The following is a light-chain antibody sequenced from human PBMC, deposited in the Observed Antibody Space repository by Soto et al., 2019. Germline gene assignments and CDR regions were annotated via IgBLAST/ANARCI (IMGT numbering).Light chain of an antibody. CDR2: SNN. CDR1: SSNIGSNT. J-gene: IGLJ3*02. CDR3: AAWDDSLNGQV. Sequence: QPVLTQPPSASGTPGQRVTISRSGTSSNIGSNTVNWYQQLPGTAPKLLIYSNNQRPSGLPDRFSGSKSGTSASLAISGLQSEDEADYYCAAWDDSLNGQVFGGGTKVTVL. V-gene: IGLV1-44*01.